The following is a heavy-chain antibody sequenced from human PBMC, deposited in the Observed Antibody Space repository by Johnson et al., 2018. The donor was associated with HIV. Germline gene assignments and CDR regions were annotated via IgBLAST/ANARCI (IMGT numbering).Heavy chain of an antibody. D-gene: IGHD6-13*01. Sequence: VQLVESGGGLVKPGGSLRLSCAASGFNLSDYYMRWIRQTPGKGLEWVGRLRSKTDGGITDYAAPVKGSFTFSRDDSKNTLYLQMNSLKTEDTAVYYCTTDPMAAAGHEAFDVWGQGTVVTVSS. V-gene: IGHV3-15*01. CDR1: GFNLSDYY. J-gene: IGHJ3*01. CDR3: TTDPMAAAGHEAFDV. CDR2: LRSKTDGGIT.